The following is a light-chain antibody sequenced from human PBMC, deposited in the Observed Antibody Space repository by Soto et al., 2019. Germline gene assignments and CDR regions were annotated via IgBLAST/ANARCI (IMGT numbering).Light chain of an antibody. CDR3: SSYAGSNNYVV. CDR2: EVT. J-gene: IGLJ2*01. Sequence: QSALTQPPSASGSPGQSVTISCTGTNSDVGGYNYVSWYQQHPGKAPKLMIYEVTNRPSGVPDRFSGSKSGNTASLTVSGLQAEDEADYYCSSYAGSNNYVVFGGGTQLTVL. V-gene: IGLV2-8*01. CDR1: NSDVGGYNY.